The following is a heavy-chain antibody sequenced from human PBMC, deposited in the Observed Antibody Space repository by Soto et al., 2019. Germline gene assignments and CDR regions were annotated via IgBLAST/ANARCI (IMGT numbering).Heavy chain of an antibody. D-gene: IGHD3-10*01. CDR1: GGSISSYY. CDR2: IYYSGNT. CDR3: AGVLRERSVFNGSLDYYYYYYMDV. V-gene: IGHV4-59*08. Sequence: NPSETLSLTCTVSGGSISSYYWSWIRQPPGKGLEWIGYIYYSGNTNYNPSLKSRVTISVDTPKNQFSLKMSSVTAADTAVYYCAGVLRERSVFNGSLDYYYYYYMDVWGKGTTIRVSS. J-gene: IGHJ6*03.